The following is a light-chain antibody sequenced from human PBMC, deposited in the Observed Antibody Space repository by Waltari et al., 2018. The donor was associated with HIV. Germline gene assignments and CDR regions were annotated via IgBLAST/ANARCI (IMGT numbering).Light chain of an antibody. Sequence: DVAVPPSPLSLNVSLGQSATFPSRSSQSLVSPTGGTYLNWFHQRPGQSPRRLLYKVSKRDSGVPDRISGSGSDTTFTLKISRVEAEDVGVFWCMQGTHWPRTFGQGTKLEI. CDR2: KVS. J-gene: IGKJ2*01. V-gene: IGKV2-30*01. CDR3: MQGTHWPRT. CDR1: QSLVSPTGGTY.